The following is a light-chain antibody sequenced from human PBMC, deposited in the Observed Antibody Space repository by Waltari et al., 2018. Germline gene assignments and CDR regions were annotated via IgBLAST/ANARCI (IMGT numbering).Light chain of an antibody. CDR3: QQYYSSPYT. CDR1: QTVLYSSNKKNY. CDR2: WAS. J-gene: IGKJ2*01. V-gene: IGKV4-1*01. Sequence: DIVMTQSPDSLAVSLGERATINCKSIQTVLYSSNKKNYLALYQQKPGQPPKLLIYWASTRQSGVPDRFSGSGSGTDFTLTISSLQTEDVALYYCQQYYSSPYTFGQGTKLEI.